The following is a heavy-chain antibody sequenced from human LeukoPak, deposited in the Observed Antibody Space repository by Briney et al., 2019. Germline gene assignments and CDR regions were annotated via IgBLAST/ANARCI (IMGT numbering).Heavy chain of an antibody. CDR3: AGARIAAPLLDY. J-gene: IGHJ4*02. CDR2: ISDNGRTS. V-gene: IGHV3-48*03. Sequence: PGGSLRLSCATSGFTFSNYEMNWVPQTPGKGLEWVSYISDNGRTSYYADSVKGRFTISRDSAKNSLYLQMNSLRVEDTSVYYCAGARIAAPLLDYSGQGTLVTVSS. D-gene: IGHD6-13*01. CDR1: GFTFSNYE.